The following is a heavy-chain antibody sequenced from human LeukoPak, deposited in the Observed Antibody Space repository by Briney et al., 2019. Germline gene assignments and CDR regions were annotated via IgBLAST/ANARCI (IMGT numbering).Heavy chain of an antibody. V-gene: IGHV4-39*01. CDR3: ARQFATAAADTRGYFDY. CDR2: LFVSGRT. J-gene: IGHJ4*02. D-gene: IGHD6-25*01. CDR1: GGSISSSSDY. Sequence: SQTLSLTCTVSGGSISSSSDYWGWIRQAPGKGLEWIGTLFVSGRTHYNPSLRSRATLFVDTSKNQFSLKLTSMTAADAATYFCARQFATAAADTRGYFDYWGQGTVAAVST.